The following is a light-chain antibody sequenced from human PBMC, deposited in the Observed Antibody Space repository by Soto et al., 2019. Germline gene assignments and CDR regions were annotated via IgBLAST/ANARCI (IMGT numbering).Light chain of an antibody. CDR3: QQRYRTPVT. CDR1: QSVSRH. Sequence: DIHMTQSPSSLSPSVGDRVTLNCRASQSVSRHLNWYQQKPGRAPTLLIYGASNLQSGVPSRFSGSGSGTDFTLTISSLLPEDFPTYYCQQRYRTPVTFGQGTRLEI. V-gene: IGKV1-39*01. CDR2: GAS. J-gene: IGKJ5*01.